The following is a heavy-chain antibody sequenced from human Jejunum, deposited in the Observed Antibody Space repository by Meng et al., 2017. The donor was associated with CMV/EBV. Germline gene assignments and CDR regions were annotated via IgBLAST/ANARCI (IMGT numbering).Heavy chain of an antibody. D-gene: IGHD6-13*01. CDR1: GFTFSTYA. Sequence: QVQLVECGGGVVQPGRSQTLSCAASGFTFSTYAMHWVRQAPGKGLEWVAVVSNDGSEKYYADYVKGRFTSSRDSSTNTVYLQMNSLRADDTAVYYCARGGLTGIFDYWGQGTLVTVSS. CDR2: VSNDGSEK. V-gene: IGHV3-30-3*01. CDR3: ARGGLTGIFDY. J-gene: IGHJ4*02.